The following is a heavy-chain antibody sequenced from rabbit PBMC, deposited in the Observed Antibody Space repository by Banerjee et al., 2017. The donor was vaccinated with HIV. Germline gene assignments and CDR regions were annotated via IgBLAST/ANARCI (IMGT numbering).Heavy chain of an antibody. Sequence: QEQLKETGGGLVQPGGSLTLSCKASGFDFSSYYMNWVRQAPGKGLEWIGCIGIGSTNTFYASWAKGRFTISKTSSTTVTLQMTSLTAADTATYFCARDGINSDFYFNLWGQGTLVTVS. CDR2: IGIGSTNT. D-gene: IGHD2-1*01. CDR1: GFDFSSYYM. V-gene: IGHV1S45*01. J-gene: IGHJ4*01. CDR3: ARDGINSDFYFNL.